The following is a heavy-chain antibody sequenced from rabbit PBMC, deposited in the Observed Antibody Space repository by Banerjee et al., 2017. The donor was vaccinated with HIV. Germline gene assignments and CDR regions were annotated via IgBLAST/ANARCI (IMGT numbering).Heavy chain of an antibody. D-gene: IGHD4-1*01. CDR2: IYAGSGSA. J-gene: IGHJ4*01. V-gene: IGHV1S47*01. CDR3: VKDYSGWGADL. Sequence: QEQLVESGGGLVQPEGSLTLTCKASGFDFSSNTMCWVRQAPGKGLEWIACIYAGSGSAYCASWVNGRFTISSDNAQNTVFLQLHSLTAADTATYFCVKDYSGWGADLWGPGTLVTVS. CDR1: GFDFSSNT.